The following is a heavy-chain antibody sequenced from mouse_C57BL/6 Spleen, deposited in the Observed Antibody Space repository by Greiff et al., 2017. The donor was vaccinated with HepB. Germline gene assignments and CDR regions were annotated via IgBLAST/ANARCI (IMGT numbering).Heavy chain of an antibody. Sequence: QVQLQQPGAELVRPGSSVKLSCKASGYTFTSYWMDWVKQRPGQGLEWIGNIYPSDSETHYNQKFKDKATLTVDKSSSTAYMQLSSLTSEDSAVYYCARVTTVVATGFYWYFDVWGTGTTVTVSS. J-gene: IGHJ1*03. CDR1: GYTFTSYW. D-gene: IGHD1-1*01. CDR3: ARVTTVVATGFYWYFDV. V-gene: IGHV1-61*01. CDR2: IYPSDSET.